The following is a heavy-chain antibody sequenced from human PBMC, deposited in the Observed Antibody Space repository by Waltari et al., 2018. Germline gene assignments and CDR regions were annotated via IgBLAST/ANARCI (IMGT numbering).Heavy chain of an antibody. CDR3: ATDRFAGYYDFWSGYDDAFDI. CDR1: GYTLTELS. J-gene: IGHJ3*02. D-gene: IGHD3-3*01. Sequence: QVQLVQSGAEVKKPGASVKVSCKVSGYTLTELSMHWVRQAPGKGLEWMGGFDPEDGETIYAQKFQGRVTMTEDTSTDTAYMELSSLRSEDTAVYYCATDRFAGYYDFWSGYDDAFDIWGQGTMVTVSS. V-gene: IGHV1-24*01. CDR2: FDPEDGET.